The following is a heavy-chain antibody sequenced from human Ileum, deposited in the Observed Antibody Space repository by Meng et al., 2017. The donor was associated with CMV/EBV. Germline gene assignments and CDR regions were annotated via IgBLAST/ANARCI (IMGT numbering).Heavy chain of an antibody. V-gene: IGHV3-74*01. J-gene: IGHJ4*02. CDR3: VKDFAWSIDF. D-gene: IGHD3-3*01. CDR1: GFSFSASV. Sequence: EVQLVEAGGGLFQPGGSPRPPCVASGFSFSASVMHWVRQDPGQGLVWVARINHDGTETIYRDSVRGRFTVSRDNTKNTVSLEMNSLRVEDTALYYCVKDFAWSIDFWGQGVLVTVSS. CDR2: INHDGTET.